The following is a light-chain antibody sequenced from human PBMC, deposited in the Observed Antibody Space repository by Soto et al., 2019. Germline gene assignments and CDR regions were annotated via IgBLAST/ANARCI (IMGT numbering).Light chain of an antibody. CDR1: QSVSSD. V-gene: IGKV3-15*01. Sequence: EIVMTQSPATLSVSPGERATLSCRASQSVSSDLAWYQQKPGQAPRLLIYDVSTRATGVSVRFSGSGSGTEFTLTINSLQSEDFAVYYCQQYNIWWTFGQGTKVEIK. CDR2: DVS. J-gene: IGKJ1*01. CDR3: QQYNIWWT.